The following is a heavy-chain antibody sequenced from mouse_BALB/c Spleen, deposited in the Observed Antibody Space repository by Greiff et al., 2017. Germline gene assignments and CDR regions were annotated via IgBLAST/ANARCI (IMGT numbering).Heavy chain of an antibody. V-gene: IGHV3-2*02. J-gene: IGHJ3*01. CDR1: GYSITSDYA. CDR3: AKMITRDRFDY. D-gene: IGHD2-4*01. Sequence: EVQLQESGPGLVKPSQSLSLTCTVTGYSITSDYAWNWSRQFPGNKLEWMGYISYSGSTSYKPSLKSRFPITRDTSKNHFFLQLNSVTTEDTATYYCAKMITRDRFDYWGQGTLVTVSA. CDR2: ISYSGST.